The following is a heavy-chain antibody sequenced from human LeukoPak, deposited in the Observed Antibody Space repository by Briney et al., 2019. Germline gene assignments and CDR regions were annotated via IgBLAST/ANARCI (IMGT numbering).Heavy chain of an antibody. V-gene: IGHV3-7*01. CDR3: ARDQAGKY. Sequence: GGSLRLSCAASGFAFNIYSMNWVRQAPGKGLEWVATIKQEGSEKYYVDSVKGRFTISRDNAKNSVYLQMNSLRAEDTAVYYCARDQAGKYWGQGTLVTVSS. D-gene: IGHD4-23*01. J-gene: IGHJ4*02. CDR2: IKQEGSEK. CDR1: GFAFNIYS.